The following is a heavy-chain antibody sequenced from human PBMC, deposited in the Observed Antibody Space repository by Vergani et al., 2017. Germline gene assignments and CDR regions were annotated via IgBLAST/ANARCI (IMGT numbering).Heavy chain of an antibody. V-gene: IGHV3-30*01. Sequence: QVQLVESGGGVVQPGRSLRLSCAASGFTFSSYAMHWVRQAPGKGLAWVAVISYDGSTKYYADSVKGRFTISRDNSKNTLYLQMNSLRAEATAVYYCARGPKAEAFDYWGQGTLVTVSS. D-gene: IGHD6-19*01. CDR1: GFTFSSYA. J-gene: IGHJ4*02. CDR3: ARGPKAEAFDY. CDR2: ISYDGSTK.